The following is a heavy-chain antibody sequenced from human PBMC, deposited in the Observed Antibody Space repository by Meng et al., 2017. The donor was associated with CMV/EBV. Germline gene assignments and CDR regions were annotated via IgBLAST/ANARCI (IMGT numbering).Heavy chain of an antibody. V-gene: IGHV3-33*01. D-gene: IGHD3-22*01. CDR2: IWYDGSNK. CDR1: TFSSAG. Sequence: TFSSAGMHWVRQAPGKGLEWVAVIWYDGSNKYYADSVKGRFTISRDNSKNTLYLQMNSLRAEDTAVYYCARGPYYYDSSGYYYVLDYWGQGTLVTVSS. J-gene: IGHJ4*02. CDR3: ARGPYYYDSSGYYYVLDY.